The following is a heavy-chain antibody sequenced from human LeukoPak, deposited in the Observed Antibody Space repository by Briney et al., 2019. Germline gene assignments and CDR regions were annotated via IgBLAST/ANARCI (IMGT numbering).Heavy chain of an antibody. CDR2: IYYSGSI. D-gene: IGHD2-2*01. CDR3: ARQVQHWFDP. Sequence: SETLSLTCTVSGGSISSTGYYWGWIRQPPGKGLEWIGSIYYSGSINYSPSLKSRVTISVDTSKNQFSLKLTSVTAADTAIYNCARQVQHWFDPWGQGTLVTVSS. CDR1: GGSISSTGYY. J-gene: IGHJ5*02. V-gene: IGHV4-39*01.